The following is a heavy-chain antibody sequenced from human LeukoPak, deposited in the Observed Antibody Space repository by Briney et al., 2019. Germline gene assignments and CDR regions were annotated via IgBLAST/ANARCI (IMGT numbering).Heavy chain of an antibody. J-gene: IGHJ4*02. Sequence: PSETLSLTCAVYGGSFSGYYWSWIRQPPGKGLEWIGEINHSGSTNYNPSLKSRVTISVDTSKNQFSLKLSSVTAADTAVYYCARSPDIASSSWRPFDYWGQGTLVTVSS. CDR3: ARSPDIASSSWRPFDY. V-gene: IGHV4-34*01. D-gene: IGHD6-13*01. CDR1: GGSFSGYY. CDR2: INHSGST.